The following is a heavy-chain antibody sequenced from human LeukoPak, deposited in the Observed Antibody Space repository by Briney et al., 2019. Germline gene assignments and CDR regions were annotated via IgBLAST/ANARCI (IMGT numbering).Heavy chain of an antibody. J-gene: IGHJ4*02. Sequence: GGSLRLSCAASGLTFKIYSMHWVRQAPGKGLEWVAVIGGRGDSIFYADSVKGQFTISRDNSKNTVDLQMSSLRAEDTAIYYCAEDYYETSGYFDSWGQGSLVSVSS. V-gene: IGHV3-23*01. CDR1: GLTFKIYS. CDR2: IGGRGDSI. D-gene: IGHD3-22*01. CDR3: AEDYYETSGYFDS.